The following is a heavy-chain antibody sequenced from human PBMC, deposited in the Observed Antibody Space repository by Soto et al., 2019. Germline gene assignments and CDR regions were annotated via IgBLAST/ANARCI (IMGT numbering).Heavy chain of an antibody. CDR3: TTDLGNKYYDFWGGYLHYYYGMGV. V-gene: IGHV3-15*01. CDR1: GFTFSNAW. Sequence: GGSLRLSCAASGFTFSNAWMSWVRQAPGKGLEWVGRIKSKTDGGTTDYAAPVKGRFTISRDDSKNTLYLQMNSLKTEDTAVYYCTTDLGNKYYDFWGGYLHYYYGMGVWGQGTTVTVSS. CDR2: IKSKTDGGTT. D-gene: IGHD3-3*01. J-gene: IGHJ6*02.